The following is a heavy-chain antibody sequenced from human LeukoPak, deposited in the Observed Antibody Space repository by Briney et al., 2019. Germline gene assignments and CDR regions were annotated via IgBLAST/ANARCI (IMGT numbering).Heavy chain of an antibody. J-gene: IGHJ4*02. CDR3: AHTQQGPGGSSRQRYYFDY. D-gene: IGHD6-13*01. CDR1: GFSLTTSGVG. V-gene: IGHV2-5*01. CDR2: IYWNDDN. Sequence: SGPTLVKPTQTLTLTCTFSGFSLTTSGVGVGWIRQPPGKALQWPAVIYWNDDNRYSPSLKSRLTITKDTSKNQVVLRMTNMDPVDTGTYYCAHTQQGPGGSSRQRYYFDYWGQGTLVTDSS.